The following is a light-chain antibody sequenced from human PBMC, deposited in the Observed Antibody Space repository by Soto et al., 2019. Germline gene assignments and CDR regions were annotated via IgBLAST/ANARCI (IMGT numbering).Light chain of an antibody. V-gene: IGKV1-12*01. Sequence: IQMTRSPSSLSASIGDRVSITCRASQGIGVRLAWFQQKPGKAPQYLIQSASTLQSGVPSRFSGSGSGTEFILTINSLQPEDVAIYYCLQVNSFPRTFGQGTKVDIK. CDR2: SAS. CDR1: QGIGVR. CDR3: LQVNSFPRT. J-gene: IGKJ1*01.